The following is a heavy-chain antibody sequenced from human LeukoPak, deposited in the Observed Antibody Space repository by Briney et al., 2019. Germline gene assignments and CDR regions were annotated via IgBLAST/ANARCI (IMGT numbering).Heavy chain of an antibody. D-gene: IGHD6-19*01. CDR3: AKDRWLAHDAFDI. Sequence: GGSLRLSCAASGFSFSSYEMNWVRQAPGKGLEWVSYISSGGSAYSADSVKGRFTISRDNSKNTLYLQMNSLRAEDTAVYYCAKDRWLAHDAFDIWGQGTMVTVSS. CDR2: ISSGGSA. CDR1: GFSFSSYE. V-gene: IGHV3-48*03. J-gene: IGHJ3*02.